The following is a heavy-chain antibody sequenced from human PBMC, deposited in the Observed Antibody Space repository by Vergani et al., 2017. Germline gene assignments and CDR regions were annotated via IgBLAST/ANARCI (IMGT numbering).Heavy chain of an antibody. CDR3: ARRQLNIADPVPGAFDI. D-gene: IGHD6-13*01. Sequence: EVQLVQSGAAVKKPGESLKISCTGSGYSFTSYWIGWVRQMPGKGLEWMGIIYPGDSDTRYSPSFQGQVTISADKSISTAYLQWSSLKASDTAMYYCARRQLNIADPVPGAFDIWGQGTMVTVSS. CDR1: GYSFTSYW. J-gene: IGHJ3*02. CDR2: IYPGDSDT. V-gene: IGHV5-51*01.